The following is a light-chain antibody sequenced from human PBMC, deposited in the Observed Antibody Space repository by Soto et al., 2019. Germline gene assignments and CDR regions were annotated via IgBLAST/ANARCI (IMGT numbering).Light chain of an antibody. CDR2: GAS. CDR3: QQYDEWPT. Sequence: EIVMTQSPATLSVSPGERATLSCRASQSVSSNLAWYQQKPGQTPRLLIYGASTRATGIPARFSGSGSGTEFTLTISSLQSEDFAVYYCQQYDEWPTFGQGTKVETK. CDR1: QSVSSN. V-gene: IGKV3-15*01. J-gene: IGKJ1*01.